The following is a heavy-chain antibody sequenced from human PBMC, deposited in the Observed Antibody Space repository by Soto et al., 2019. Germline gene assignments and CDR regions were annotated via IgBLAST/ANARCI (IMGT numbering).Heavy chain of an antibody. CDR1: GGTFSSYA. D-gene: IGHD2-15*01. CDR3: AGVPRSHFFPNWFAP. CDR2: IIPIFGTA. Sequence: QVQLVQSGAEVKKPGPSVKVSCKASGGTFSSYAISWVRQAPGQGLEWMGGIIPIFGTANYAQKFQGRVTITADESRSTAYMELGSLISEDTAVYYGAGVPRSHFFPNWFAPWGQGTLVTVSS. V-gene: IGHV1-69*01. J-gene: IGHJ5*02.